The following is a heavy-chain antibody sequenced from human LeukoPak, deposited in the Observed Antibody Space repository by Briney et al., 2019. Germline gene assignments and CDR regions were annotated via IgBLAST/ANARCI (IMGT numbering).Heavy chain of an antibody. J-gene: IGHJ4*02. Sequence: GGSLRLSCAASGFTFSSYSMNWVRQAPGKGLEWVAFIRYDGSNKYYADSVKGRFTISRDNSKNTLYLQMNSLRAEDTAVYYCAKGQAYCSGGSCYPFDYWGQGTLVTVSS. V-gene: IGHV3-30*02. D-gene: IGHD2-15*01. CDR3: AKGQAYCSGGSCYPFDY. CDR2: IRYDGSNK. CDR1: GFTFSSYS.